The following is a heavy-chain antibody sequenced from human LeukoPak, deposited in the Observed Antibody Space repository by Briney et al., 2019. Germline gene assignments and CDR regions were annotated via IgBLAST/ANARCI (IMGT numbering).Heavy chain of an antibody. CDR3: VRERSFFGENY. V-gene: IGHV4-39*02. Sequence: SETLSLTCTVSGGSISSSTHYWGWIRQPPGKGLGWIGSVFYTGSSYYDPSLKSRVTISVDTSKNQFSLQLSSVTAADTAFYYCVRERSFFGENYWGQGTLVTVSS. CDR1: GGSISSSTHY. J-gene: IGHJ4*02. CDR2: VFYTGSS. D-gene: IGHD3-10*01.